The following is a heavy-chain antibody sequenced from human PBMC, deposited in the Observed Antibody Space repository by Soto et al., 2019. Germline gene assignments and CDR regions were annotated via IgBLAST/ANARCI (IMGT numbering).Heavy chain of an antibody. CDR1: GGSFSGYY. V-gene: IGHV4-34*01. CDR2: INHSGST. J-gene: IGHJ4*02. CDR3: ARGPPYCSGGSCYYFDY. Sequence: QVQLQQWGAGLLKPSETLSLTCAVYGGSFSGYYWSWIRQPPGKGLEWIGEINHSGSTNYNPSLKSRVTISVDTSKNQFSLKLSSVTAADTAVYYCARGPPYCSGGSCYYFDYGGQGTLVTVSS. D-gene: IGHD2-15*01.